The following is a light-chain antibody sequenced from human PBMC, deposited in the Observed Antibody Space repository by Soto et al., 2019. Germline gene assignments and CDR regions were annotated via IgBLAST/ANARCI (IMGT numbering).Light chain of an antibody. Sequence: EIVRTQSPATLSVSPWERATLSCRASQSVSSDLDWYQQNPGQAHRLLIYVSSTRVTGIPAMFSGCWSGNDFTLTISSLHSYDFAVYYCQQYNNLPLTFGQVTTLEIK. CDR2: VSS. J-gene: IGKJ1*01. CDR3: QQYNNLPLT. CDR1: QSVSSD. V-gene: IGKV3-15*01.